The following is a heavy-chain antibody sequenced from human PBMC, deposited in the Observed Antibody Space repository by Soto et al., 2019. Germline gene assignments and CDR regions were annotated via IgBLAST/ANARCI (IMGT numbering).Heavy chain of an antibody. CDR3: ARHSNEYRKSLDY. CDR2: IYYSGSS. Sequence: SETLSLTCTVSGGSISGYYWSWIRQPPGKGLEWIAYIYYSGSSNSNPSLKSRVTISVDTSKNQFSLKLSPVTAADTAVYYCARHSNEYRKSLDYWGQGTLVTVSS. J-gene: IGHJ4*02. CDR1: GGSISGYY. D-gene: IGHD1-1*01. V-gene: IGHV4-59*08.